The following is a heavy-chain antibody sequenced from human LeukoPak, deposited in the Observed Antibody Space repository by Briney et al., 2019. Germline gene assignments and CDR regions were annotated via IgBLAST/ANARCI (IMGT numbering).Heavy chain of an antibody. CDR1: GFTFSSYA. Sequence: GSLRLSCAASGFTFSSYAMSWVRQAPGKGLEWVSAISGSGGSTYYADSVKGRFTISRDNSKNTLYLQMNGLRAEDTAVYYCARGGSNDFWSGYYLGPNYYYGMDVWGQGTTVTVSS. J-gene: IGHJ6*02. CDR2: ISGSGGST. V-gene: IGHV3-23*01. CDR3: ARGGSNDFWSGYYLGPNYYYGMDV. D-gene: IGHD3-3*01.